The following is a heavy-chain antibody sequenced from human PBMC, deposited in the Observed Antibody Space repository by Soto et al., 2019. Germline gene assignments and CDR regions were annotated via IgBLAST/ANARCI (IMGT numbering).Heavy chain of an antibody. D-gene: IGHD3-22*01. CDR1: GFIFSSYS. Sequence: GGSLRLSCSASGFIFSSYSMHWVRQAPGKGLEYVSGISNNGDSTYSADSVRGRFTISRDNSKNTLYLQMSSLRAADTAFYYCVKGPYYYDSSGSSSNAFDIWGQGTMVTVSS. CDR2: ISNNGDST. CDR3: VKGPYYYDSSGSSSNAFDI. J-gene: IGHJ3*02. V-gene: IGHV3-64D*06.